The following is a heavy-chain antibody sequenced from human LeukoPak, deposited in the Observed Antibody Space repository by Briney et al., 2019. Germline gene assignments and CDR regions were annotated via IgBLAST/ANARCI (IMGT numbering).Heavy chain of an antibody. J-gene: IGHJ4*02. CDR1: GYTFTSYA. D-gene: IGHD6-19*01. CDR2: INAGNGNT. V-gene: IGHV1-3*01. Sequence: GASVKVSCKASGYTFTSYAMHWVRQAPGQRLEWMGWINAGNGNTKYSQKFQGRVTITRDTSASTAYMELSSLRSEDTAVYYCARVASSGWYLPFDYWGQGTLVTVSS. CDR3: ARVASSGWYLPFDY.